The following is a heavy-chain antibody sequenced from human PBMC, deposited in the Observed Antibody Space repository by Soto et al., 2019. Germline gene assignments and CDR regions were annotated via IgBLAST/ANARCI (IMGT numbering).Heavy chain of an antibody. Sequence: SETLSLTCTVSGGSISSGGYYWSWIRPHPGKGREWIGYIYYSGSSYYNPSLKSRVTISVDTSKNQFSLKLSSVTAADTAVYYCARTSVGATQGLDYGGQGTLVTVSS. V-gene: IGHV4-31*03. CDR2: IYYSGSS. CDR3: ARTSVGATQGLDY. D-gene: IGHD1-26*01. J-gene: IGHJ4*02. CDR1: GGSISSGGYY.